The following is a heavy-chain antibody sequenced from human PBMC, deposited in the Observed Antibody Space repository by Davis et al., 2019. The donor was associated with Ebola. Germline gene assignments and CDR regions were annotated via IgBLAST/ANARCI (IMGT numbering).Heavy chain of an antibody. CDR3: ARGTVTKTR. Sequence: GGSLRLSCAASGFIFSSYAMHWVRQAPGKGLEWVAVISDEGNKKHYADSVKGRFTISRDNSKNTLYLQMNSLRAEDTAVYYCARGTVTKTRWGQGTLVTVSS. CDR1: GFIFSSYA. J-gene: IGHJ4*02. D-gene: IGHD4-17*01. V-gene: IGHV3-30-3*01. CDR2: ISDEGNKK.